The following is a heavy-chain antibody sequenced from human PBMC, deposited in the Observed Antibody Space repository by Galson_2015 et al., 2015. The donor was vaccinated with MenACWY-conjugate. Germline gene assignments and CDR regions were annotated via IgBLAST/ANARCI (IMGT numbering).Heavy chain of an antibody. D-gene: IGHD4-17*01. CDR2: IYYSGST. CDR1: GGSIRSYY. V-gene: IGHV4-59*01. CDR3: ARGMEGDYALYYFDY. Sequence: LSLTCTVSGGSIRSYYWSWIRPPPGKGLEWIGYIYYSGSTNYNPSLKSRVTISVDTSKNQFSLKLSSVTAADTAVYYCARGMEGDYALYYFDYWGQGTLVTVSS. J-gene: IGHJ4*02.